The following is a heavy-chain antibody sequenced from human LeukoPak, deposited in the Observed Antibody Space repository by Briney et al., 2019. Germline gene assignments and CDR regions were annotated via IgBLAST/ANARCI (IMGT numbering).Heavy chain of an antibody. CDR1: GFTFTSSA. J-gene: IGHJ4*02. V-gene: IGHV1-58*01. D-gene: IGHD3-22*01. CDR3: AGVYYDSSGYYRGGYYFDY. CDR2: IVVGSGNT. Sequence: ASVKVSCKASGFTFTSSAVQRVRQARGQRLEWIGWIVVGSGNTNYAQKFQERVTITRDMSTSTAYMELSSLRSEDTAVYYCAGVYYDSSGYYRGGYYFDYWGQGTLVTVSS.